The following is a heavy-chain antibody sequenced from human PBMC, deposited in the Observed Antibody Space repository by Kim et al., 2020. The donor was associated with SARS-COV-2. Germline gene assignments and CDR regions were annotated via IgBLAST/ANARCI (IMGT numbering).Heavy chain of an antibody. CDR3: ARYGNRKNPVDY. Sequence: SETLSLTCAVYGGSFSGYYWSWIRQPPGKGLEWIGEINHSGSTNYNPSLKSRVTISVDTSKNQFSLKLSSVTAADTAVYYCARYGNRKNPVDYWGQGTLVTVSS. V-gene: IGHV4-34*01. D-gene: IGHD4-17*01. CDR1: GGSFSGYY. J-gene: IGHJ4*02. CDR2: INHSGST.